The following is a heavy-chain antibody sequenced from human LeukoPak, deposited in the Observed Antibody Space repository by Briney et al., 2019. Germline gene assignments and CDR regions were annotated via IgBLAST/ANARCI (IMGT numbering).Heavy chain of an antibody. V-gene: IGHV1/OR15-1*04. CDR1: GYIFTDYY. CDR2: INPNSGGT. CDR3: AQGRGTYDSSGFYPYYFDY. D-gene: IGHD3-22*01. Sequence: GASVKVSCKASGYIFTDYYMHWVRQAPGQELGWMGRINPNSGGTNYAQKFQGRVTMTRDTSIGTAYMELSSLRSEDTAVCYCAQGRGTYDSSGFYPYYFDYWGQGSLVTVSS. J-gene: IGHJ4*02.